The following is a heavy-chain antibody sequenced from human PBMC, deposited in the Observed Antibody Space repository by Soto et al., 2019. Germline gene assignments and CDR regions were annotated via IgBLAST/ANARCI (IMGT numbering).Heavy chain of an antibody. V-gene: IGHV4-38-2*01. J-gene: IGHJ6*02. Sequence: TLSQTRSIPGYSIARGSHWPCLRHSPGTGREWIGTIYHAGSVYYNPSPNSLVYVSLDTSKNQFSLKLTSVTAADTALYYCARTFDYYGMDVWGQGTTATVS. CDR3: ARTFDYYGMDV. CDR2: IYHAGSV. CDR1: GYSIARGSH.